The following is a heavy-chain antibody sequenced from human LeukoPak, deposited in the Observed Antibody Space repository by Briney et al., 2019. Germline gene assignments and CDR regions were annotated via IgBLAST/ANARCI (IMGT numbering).Heavy chain of an antibody. J-gene: IGHJ5*02. CDR3: ARAWYTFSTFDP. D-gene: IGHD2/OR15-2a*01. CDR2: IYYSGST. V-gene: IGHV4-31*03. Sequence: SQTLSLTCTVSGASISSGGYYWSWIRQHPGKGLEWIGYIYYSGSTYYNPSLKSRVTISVDTSKNQFSLKLSSVTAADTAVYYCARAWYTFSTFDPWGQGTLVTVSS. CDR1: GASISSGGYY.